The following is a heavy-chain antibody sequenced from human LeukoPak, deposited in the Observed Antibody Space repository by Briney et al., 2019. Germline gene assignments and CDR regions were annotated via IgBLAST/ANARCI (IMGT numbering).Heavy chain of an antibody. CDR3: VKGAAYHLGDAFDI. CDR2: IKQDGSEK. J-gene: IGHJ3*02. D-gene: IGHD1-26*01. V-gene: IGHV3-7*03. Sequence: GGSLRLSCAASGFTFSTYWMSWVRQAPGKGLEWVANIKQDGSEKYYVDSVKGRFTISRDNAWNSLYLQMNSLRAEDTALYYCVKGAAYHLGDAFDIWGQGTMVTVSS. CDR1: GFTFSTYW.